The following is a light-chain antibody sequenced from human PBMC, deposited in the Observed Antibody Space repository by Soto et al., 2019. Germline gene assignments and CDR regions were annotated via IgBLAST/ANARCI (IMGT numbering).Light chain of an antibody. J-gene: IGKJ1*01. CDR1: QSISSVSSY. V-gene: IGKV1-39*01. Sequence: DIQMTQSPSSLSASEGDRVTITCRASQSISSVSSYLNWYQQKPGKAPKLLIYAASSLQSGVPSRFSGSGSGTDFTLTISSLQPEDFATYYCQQSYSTPLAFGQGTKVEIK. CDR3: QQSYSTPLA. CDR2: AAS.